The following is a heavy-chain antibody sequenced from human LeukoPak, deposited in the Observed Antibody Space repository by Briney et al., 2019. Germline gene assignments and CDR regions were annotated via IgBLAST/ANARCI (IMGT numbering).Heavy chain of an antibody. CDR2: INPNSGGA. V-gene: IGHV1-2*02. J-gene: IGHJ6*03. CDR3: ARDLSNLYCSGGSCYHPYYYYYYMDV. D-gene: IGHD2-15*01. Sequence: ASVKVSCKASGYTFTGYYMHWVRQAPGQGLEWMGWINPNSGGANYAQKFQGRVTMTRDTSISTAYMELSRLRSDDTAVYYCARDLSNLYCSGGSCYHPYYYYYYMDVWGKGTSVTVSS. CDR1: GYTFTGYY.